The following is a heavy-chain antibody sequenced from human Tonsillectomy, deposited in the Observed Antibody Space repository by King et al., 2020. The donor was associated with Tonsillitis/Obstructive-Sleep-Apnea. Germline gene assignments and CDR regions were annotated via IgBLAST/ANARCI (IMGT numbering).Heavy chain of an antibody. Sequence: VQLQQWGAGLLKPSETLSLTCAVYGGSFSGYYWSWIRQPPGKGLEWIGENNHSGSTNYNPSLKSRVTISIDTSKNQFSLKLSSVTAADTAVYYCARGLDYDYVWGSPINWFDPWGQGTLVTVSS. CDR2: NNHSGST. D-gene: IGHD3-16*01. CDR1: GGSFSGYY. V-gene: IGHV4-34*01. CDR3: ARGLDYDYVWGSPINWFDP. J-gene: IGHJ5*02.